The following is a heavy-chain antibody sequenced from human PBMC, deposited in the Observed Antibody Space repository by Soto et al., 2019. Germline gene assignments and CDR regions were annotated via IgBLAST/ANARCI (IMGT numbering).Heavy chain of an antibody. CDR1: GGSFSGYY. CDR3: ARGVGCSGGSCYSPDFDY. V-gene: IGHV4-34*01. J-gene: IGHJ4*02. Sequence: PSETLSLTCAVYGGSFSGYYWSWIRQPPGKGLEWIGEINHSGSTNYNPSLKSRVTISVDTSKNQFSLKLSSVTAADTAVYYCARGVGCSGGSCYSPDFDYWGQGTLVTVSS. D-gene: IGHD2-15*01. CDR2: INHSGST.